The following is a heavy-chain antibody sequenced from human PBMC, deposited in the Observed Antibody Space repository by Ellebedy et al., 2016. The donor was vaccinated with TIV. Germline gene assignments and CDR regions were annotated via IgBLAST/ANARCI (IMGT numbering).Heavy chain of an antibody. V-gene: IGHV4-4*09. CDR1: GASISSSY. CDR2: ISNTGRT. Sequence: MPGGSLRLSCNVSGASISSSYWSWIRQPPGKGLEWIGYISNTGRTNYNPSLQSRVTISVGTSKNQFSLKLSSVTAADTAVYYCARRRQDTPMAFDYWGQGTLVTVSS. J-gene: IGHJ4*02. CDR3: ARRRQDTPMAFDY. D-gene: IGHD5-18*01.